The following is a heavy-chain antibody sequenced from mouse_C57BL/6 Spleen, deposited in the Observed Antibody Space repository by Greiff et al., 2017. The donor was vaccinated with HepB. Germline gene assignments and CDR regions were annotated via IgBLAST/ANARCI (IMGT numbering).Heavy chain of an antibody. D-gene: IGHD2-14*01. Sequence: QVTLKVSGPGILQPSQTLSLTCSFSGFSLSTFGMGVGWIRQPSGKGLEWLAHIWWDDDKYYNPALKSRLTISKDTSKNQVFLKIANVDTADTATYYCARIDPDRDDAGFYFDYWGQGTTLTVSS. CDR2: IWWDDDK. V-gene: IGHV8-8*01. CDR3: ARIDPDRDDAGFYFDY. CDR1: GFSLSTFGMG. J-gene: IGHJ2*01.